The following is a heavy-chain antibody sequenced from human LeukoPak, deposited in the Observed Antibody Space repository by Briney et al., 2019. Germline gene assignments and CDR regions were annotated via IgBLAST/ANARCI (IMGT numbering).Heavy chain of an antibody. CDR3: ARDLTSSSAFDI. V-gene: IGHV3-53*01. Sequence: GGSLRLSCVASGFTVSSNDMSWVRQAPGKGLEWVSIINSGDKTKFADSVKGRFTISRDFSKNTLYLQMNSLRVEDTAVYYCARDLTSSSAFDIWGQGTMVTVSS. CDR2: INSGDKT. J-gene: IGHJ3*02. CDR1: GFTVSSND. D-gene: IGHD4/OR15-4a*01.